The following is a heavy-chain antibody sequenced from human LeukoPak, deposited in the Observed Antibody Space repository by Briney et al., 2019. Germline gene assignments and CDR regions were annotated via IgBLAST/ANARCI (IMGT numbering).Heavy chain of an antibody. CDR2: ISGRSNNT. Sequence: GASLRLSCAASGFIFSNYAMYWVRQAPGKGLEWVSAISGRSNNTYYADSVKGRFTISRDSSKNTLHLQMNSLRAGDTAVYYCAKWGDYDVLTGYYVSDFWGQGTLVTVSS. D-gene: IGHD3-9*01. CDR1: GFIFSNYA. V-gene: IGHV3-23*01. J-gene: IGHJ4*02. CDR3: AKWGDYDVLTGYYVSDF.